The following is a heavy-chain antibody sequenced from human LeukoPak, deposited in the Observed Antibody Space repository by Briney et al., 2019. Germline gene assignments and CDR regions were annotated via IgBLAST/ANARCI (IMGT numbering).Heavy chain of an antibody. CDR3: ANSYDGKIVPFDN. CDR1: DGSISNSF. Sequence: SETLSLTCTVPDGSISNSFWTWVRQPPGRGLEWIAYIHTSGSTNYNPAFKSRVTLSVDTSKSQFSLRLNSVTASDTAVYYCANSYDGKIVPFDNWGQGTLVTVSS. J-gene: IGHJ4*02. V-gene: IGHV4-4*09. CDR2: IHTSGST. D-gene: IGHD4-23*01.